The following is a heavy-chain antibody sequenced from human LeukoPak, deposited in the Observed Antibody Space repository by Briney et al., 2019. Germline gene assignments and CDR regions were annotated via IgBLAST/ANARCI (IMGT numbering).Heavy chain of an antibody. CDR2: IDPSETYA. Sequence: GESLRISCKSSGYSFTSYWISWVRQMPGKGLEWMGRIDPSETYANYSPSFQGHVTISADKSISTAYLQWSSLKASDTAMFYCARPSVDGSGSYPYWGQGTQVNVSS. J-gene: IGHJ4*02. V-gene: IGHV5-10-1*01. CDR1: GYSFTSYW. CDR3: ARPSVDGSGSYPY. D-gene: IGHD3-10*01.